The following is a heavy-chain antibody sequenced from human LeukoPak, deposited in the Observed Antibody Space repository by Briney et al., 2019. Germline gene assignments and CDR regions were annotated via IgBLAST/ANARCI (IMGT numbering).Heavy chain of an antibody. Sequence: PGGSLRLSCAASGFTFSSYAMSWVRQAPGKGLEWVSAISGSGGSTYYADSVKGRFTISRDNSKNTLYLQMNSLRAEDTAVYYCAKGNRRFGDPLYDYWGQGTLVTVPS. CDR2: ISGSGGST. J-gene: IGHJ4*02. CDR3: AKGNRRFGDPLYDY. CDR1: GFTFSSYA. V-gene: IGHV3-23*01. D-gene: IGHD3-10*01.